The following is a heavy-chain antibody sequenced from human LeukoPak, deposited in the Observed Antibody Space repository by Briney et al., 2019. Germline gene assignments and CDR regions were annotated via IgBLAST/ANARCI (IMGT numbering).Heavy chain of an antibody. V-gene: IGHV5-51*01. Sequence: GESLKISCMGSGYSFTKHWIAWVRQMPGKGLEWMGIIYPGDSDTRYSPSFQGQVTISADKSISTTYLQWRTLKASDTAMYYCAREYSGYDSHFDYWGQGTLVTVSS. J-gene: IGHJ4*02. CDR2: IYPGDSDT. CDR3: AREYSGYDSHFDY. CDR1: GYSFTKHW. D-gene: IGHD5-12*01.